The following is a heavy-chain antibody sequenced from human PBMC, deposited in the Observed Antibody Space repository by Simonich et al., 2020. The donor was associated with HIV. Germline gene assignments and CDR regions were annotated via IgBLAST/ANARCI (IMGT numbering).Heavy chain of an antibody. D-gene: IGHD6-13*01. V-gene: IGHV3-7*01. CDR1: GLTFSSDW. CDR2: IKQEGSEK. Sequence: EVQLVEFGGGLVEPGGSLRLSCAASGLTFSSDWVSWVRHAPGKGLEWVANIKQEGSEKYYVDSVKGRFTISRDNAKNSLYLQMNSLRAEDTAVYYCARDLSSSSWNDYWGQGTLVTVSS. J-gene: IGHJ4*02. CDR3: ARDLSSSSWNDY.